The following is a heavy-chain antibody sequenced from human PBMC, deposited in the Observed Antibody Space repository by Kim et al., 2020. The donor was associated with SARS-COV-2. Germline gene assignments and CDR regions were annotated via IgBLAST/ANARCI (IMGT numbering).Heavy chain of an antibody. V-gene: IGHV4-59*08. J-gene: IGHJ6*03. Sequence: SETLSLTCTVSGGSISSYYWSWIRQPPGKGLEWIGYIYYSGSTNYNPSLKSRVTISVDTSKNQFSLKLSSVTAADTAVYYCARHVVLYSYGSHLANDYYCYCYMDVWGKATAVCFSS. CDR1: GGSISSYY. CDR2: IYYSGST. D-gene: IGHD5-18*01. CDR3: ARHVVLYSYGSHLANDYYCYCYMDV.